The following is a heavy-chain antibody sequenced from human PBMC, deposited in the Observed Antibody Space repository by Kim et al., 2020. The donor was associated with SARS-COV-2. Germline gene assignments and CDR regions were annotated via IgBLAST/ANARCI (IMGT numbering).Heavy chain of an antibody. V-gene: IGHV4-4*06. D-gene: IGHD1-26*01. Sequence: LKSRVTMSVDTSKNQFSLKLSSVTAADTAVYYCARGNQGSLLPHADYFDYWGQGTLVTVSS. J-gene: IGHJ4*02. CDR3: ARGNQGSLLPHADYFDY.